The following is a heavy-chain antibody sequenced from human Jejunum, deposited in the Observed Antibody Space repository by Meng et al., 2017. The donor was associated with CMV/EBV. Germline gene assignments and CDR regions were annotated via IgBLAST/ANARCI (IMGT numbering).Heavy chain of an antibody. Sequence: CKGSGYTVTSYWIGWVRQMPGKGLECMGIIYPGDSDTKYSPSFQGQVTISADKSINTAYLQWSSLQASDTAMYYCARSTTVTDFDSWGQGTLVTASS. D-gene: IGHD4-11*01. CDR3: ARSTTVTDFDS. CDR2: IYPGDSDT. V-gene: IGHV5-51*01. J-gene: IGHJ4*02. CDR1: GYTVTSYW.